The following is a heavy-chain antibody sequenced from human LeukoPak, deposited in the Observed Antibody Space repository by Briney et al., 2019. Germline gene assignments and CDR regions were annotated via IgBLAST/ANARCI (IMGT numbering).Heavy chain of an antibody. J-gene: IGHJ6*02. Sequence: ASVKVSCKASGYTFTGYYIHWVRQAPGQGLEWMGWINPNSGGTNYAQKFQGRVTVTTDTSISTAYMEMSGLISDDTAVYYCVRVRSFYYGMDVWGQGTTVTVSS. V-gene: IGHV1-2*02. CDR1: GYTFTGYY. CDR3: VRVRSFYYGMDV. CDR2: INPNSGGT.